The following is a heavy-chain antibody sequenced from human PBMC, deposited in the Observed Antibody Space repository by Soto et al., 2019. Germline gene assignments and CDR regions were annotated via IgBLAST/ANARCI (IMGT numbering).Heavy chain of an antibody. V-gene: IGHV1-46*02. CDR1: GFTFQNYH. Sequence: QVQLVQSGAEVKEPGASVKVSCMASGFTFQNYHMHWVRQAPGQGLEWMGIIHPSGDTTTYAQNFQGRLAMTRDTSTSTAYMELSSLTSEDTAVYYCAKDLWGSWTVDYWGQGTLITVSS. D-gene: IGHD3-16*01. J-gene: IGHJ4*02. CDR2: IHPSGDTT. CDR3: AKDLWGSWTVDY.